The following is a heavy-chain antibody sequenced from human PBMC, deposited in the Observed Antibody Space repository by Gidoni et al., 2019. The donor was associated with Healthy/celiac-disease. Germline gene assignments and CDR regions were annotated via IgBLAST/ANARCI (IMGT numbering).Heavy chain of an antibody. V-gene: IGHV4-59*01. D-gene: IGHD6-13*01. Sequence: QVQLQESGPGLVKPSETLSLTCTVPGGSISSYYWSWIRQPPGKGLEWIGYIYYSGRTNYNPSLKSRVTISVDTSKNQFSLKLSSVTAADTAVYYCARGRAAPYSSSFYYWGQGTLVTVSS. CDR2: IYYSGRT. CDR1: GGSISSYY. CDR3: ARGRAAPYSSSFYY. J-gene: IGHJ4*02.